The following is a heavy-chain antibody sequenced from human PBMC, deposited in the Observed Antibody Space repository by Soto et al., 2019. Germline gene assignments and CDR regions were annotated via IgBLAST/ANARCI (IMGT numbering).Heavy chain of an antibody. D-gene: IGHD3-10*01. Sequence: PSETLSLTCDVSGASISSYYWSWIRQPPGKGLEWIGYIYYSGNTNYNPSLKSRVTMSVDTSKNQFSLNLTSVTAADTALYFCARASYCSGNYYAPYYFYAMDVWGHGTTVTVSS. CDR2: IYYSGNT. CDR1: GASISSYY. J-gene: IGHJ6*02. CDR3: ARASYCSGNYYAPYYFYAMDV. V-gene: IGHV4-59*01.